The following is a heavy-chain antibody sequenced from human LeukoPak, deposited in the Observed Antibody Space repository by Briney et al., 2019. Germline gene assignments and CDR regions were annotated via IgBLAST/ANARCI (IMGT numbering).Heavy chain of an antibody. CDR3: ARTGKRQWLARSQTLDY. Sequence: PSETLSLTCTVSGGSISSSSYYWGWIRQPPGKGLEWIGSIYYSGSTYYNPSLKSRVTISVDTSKNQFSLKLSSVTAADTAVYYCARTGKRQWLARSQTLDYWGQGTLVTVSS. CDR2: IYYSGST. V-gene: IGHV4-39*01. J-gene: IGHJ4*02. D-gene: IGHD6-19*01. CDR1: GGSISSSSYY.